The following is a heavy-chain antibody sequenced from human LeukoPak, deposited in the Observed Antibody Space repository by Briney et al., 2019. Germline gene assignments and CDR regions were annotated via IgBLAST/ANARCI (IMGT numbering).Heavy chain of an antibody. J-gene: IGHJ4*02. D-gene: IGHD3-22*01. Sequence: GASVKVSCKASGYTFTSYYMYWVRQAPGQGLEWMGIINPSGGTTSYAQKFQGRVTMTEDTSTDTAYMELSSLRSEDTAVYYCATGHYYDSSGYHTKDYWGQGTLVTVSS. CDR2: INPSGGTT. CDR1: GYTFTSYY. V-gene: IGHV1-46*01. CDR3: ATGHYYDSSGYHTKDY.